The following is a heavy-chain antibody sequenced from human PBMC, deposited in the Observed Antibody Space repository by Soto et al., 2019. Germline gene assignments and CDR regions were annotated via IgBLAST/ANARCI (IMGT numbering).Heavy chain of an antibody. V-gene: IGHV4-61*01. J-gene: IGHJ4*02. Sequence: PSETLSLTCSVSGDSVNSGSAYWSWIRQPPGKGLEWLGYFYHTGSSGYNPSLKGRVTISLDPSKNQFSLRLTSVTTADTAVYFCARGDRLLTIYDYWGQGTQVTVS. CDR3: ARGDRLLTIYDY. CDR1: GDSVNSGSAY. D-gene: IGHD3-10*01. CDR2: FYHTGSS.